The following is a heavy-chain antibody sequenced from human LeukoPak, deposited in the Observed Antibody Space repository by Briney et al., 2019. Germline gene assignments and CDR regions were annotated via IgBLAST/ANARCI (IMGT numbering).Heavy chain of an antibody. V-gene: IGHV4-39*07. CDR3: ARVDYYDSSGYYWTYYFDY. J-gene: IGHJ4*02. Sequence: SETLSLTCTVSGGSISSSSYYWGRIRQPPGKGLEWIGSINYSGSTYYNPSLKSRVTISVDTSKNQFSLKLSSVTAADTAVYYCARVDYYDSSGYYWTYYFDYWGQGTLVTVSS. D-gene: IGHD3-22*01. CDR2: INYSGST. CDR1: GGSISSSSYY.